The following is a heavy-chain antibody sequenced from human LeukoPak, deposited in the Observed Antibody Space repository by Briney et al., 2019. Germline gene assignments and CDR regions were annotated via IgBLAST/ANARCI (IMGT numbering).Heavy chain of an antibody. CDR3: ACYESSAYGIDV. V-gene: IGHV4-39*01. J-gene: IGHJ2*01. Sequence: SETLSLTCTVSGGSISSSSSYWGWIRQPPGMGLEWIGSIYYSGSTYYNPSLKSRVTISVDTYKNQFSLKVSSVAAADTAVYYCACYESSAYGIDVWGRGTLVTVSS. CDR2: IYYSGST. CDR1: GGSISSSSSY. D-gene: IGHD3-22*01.